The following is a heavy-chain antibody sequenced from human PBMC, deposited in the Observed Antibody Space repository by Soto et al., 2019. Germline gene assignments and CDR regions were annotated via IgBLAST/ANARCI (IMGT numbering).Heavy chain of an antibody. V-gene: IGHV3-11*06. CDR2: ISSSSSYT. CDR3: ARDKVTGTSHYYYGWDV. Sequence: GGSLRLSCAASGFTFSDYYMSWIRQAPGKGLEWVSYISSSSSYTNYADSVKGRFTISRDNARNSLYLQMNSLRAEDTAVYYWARDKVTGTSHYYYGWDVGGQGTRVTVSS. J-gene: IGHJ6*02. D-gene: IGHD1-7*01. CDR1: GFTFSDYY.